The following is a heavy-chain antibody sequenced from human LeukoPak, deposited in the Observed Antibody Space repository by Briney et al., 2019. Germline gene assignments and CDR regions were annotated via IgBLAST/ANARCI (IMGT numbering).Heavy chain of an antibody. J-gene: IGHJ4*02. CDR1: GFTFSSYS. CDR2: ISSSSSSYI. CDR3: ARDLASFFSGSGSYYNFDY. Sequence: PGGSLRLSCAASGFTFSSYSMNWVRQAPGKGLEWVSSISSSSSSYIYYADSVKGRFTISRDNAKNSLYLQMNSLRAEDTAVYYCARDLASFFSGSGSYYNFDYWGQGTLVTVSS. V-gene: IGHV3-21*01. D-gene: IGHD3-10*01.